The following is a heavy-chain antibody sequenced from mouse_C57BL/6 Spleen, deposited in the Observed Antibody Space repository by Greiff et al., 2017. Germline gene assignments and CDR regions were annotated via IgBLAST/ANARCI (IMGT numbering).Heavy chain of an antibody. CDR2: ISYDGSN. D-gene: IGHD2-2*01. V-gene: IGHV3-6*01. CDR3: ARKRKYGYGFAY. J-gene: IGHJ3*01. Sequence: VQLKESGPGLVKPSQSLSLTCSVTGYSITSGYYWNWIRQFPGNKLEWMGYISYDGSNNYNPSLKNRISITRDTSKNQFFLKLNSVTTEDTATYYCARKRKYGYGFAYWGQGTLVTVSA. CDR1: GYSITSGYY.